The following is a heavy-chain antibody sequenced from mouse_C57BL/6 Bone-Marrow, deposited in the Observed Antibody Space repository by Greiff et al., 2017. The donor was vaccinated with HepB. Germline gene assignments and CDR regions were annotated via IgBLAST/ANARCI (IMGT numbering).Heavy chain of an antibody. V-gene: IGHV1-26*01. J-gene: IGHJ2*01. Sequence: VQLQQSGPELVKPGASVKISCKASGYTFTDYYMNWVKQSHGKSLEWIGDINPNNGGTSYNQKFKGKATLTVDKSYSTAYMELRSLTSEDSAVYYCARGDLLFDYWGQGTTLTVSS. D-gene: IGHD3-3*01. CDR2: INPNNGGT. CDR1: GYTFTDYY. CDR3: ARGDLLFDY.